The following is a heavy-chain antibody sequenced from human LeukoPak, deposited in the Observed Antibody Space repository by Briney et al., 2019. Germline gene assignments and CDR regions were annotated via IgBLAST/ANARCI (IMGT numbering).Heavy chain of an antibody. Sequence: GGSLRLSCAASGFTFSPYTMHWFRQPPGKGLEWVSYINTGSTTIYYADSVKGRFTISRANAKNSVYLHLNSLRAEDTAVYYCARDSSVCEFDVWGQGTLVTVSS. CDR1: GFTFSPYT. J-gene: IGHJ3*01. V-gene: IGHV3-48*01. CDR2: INTGSTTI. D-gene: IGHD6-6*01. CDR3: ARDSSVCEFDV.